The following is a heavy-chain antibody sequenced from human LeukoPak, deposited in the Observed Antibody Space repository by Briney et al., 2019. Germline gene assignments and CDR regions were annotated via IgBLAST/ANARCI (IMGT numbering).Heavy chain of an antibody. V-gene: IGHV3-23*01. J-gene: IGHJ4*02. CDR2: ISGSGGST. CDR1: GISLSNYG. D-gene: IGHD5-12*01. Sequence: PGGSLRLSCAVSGISLSNYGMSWVRQAPGKGLEWVAGISGSGGSTNYADSVKGRFTISRDNPKNTLYLQMNRLRAEDTAVYYCARASGYSGYDPFDYWGQGTLVTVSS. CDR3: ARASGYSGYDPFDY.